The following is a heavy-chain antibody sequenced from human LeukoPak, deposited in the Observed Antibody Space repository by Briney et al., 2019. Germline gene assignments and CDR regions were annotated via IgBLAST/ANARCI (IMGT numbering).Heavy chain of an antibody. V-gene: IGHV1-2*02. CDR1: GYTFTGYY. Sequence: GASVKVSCKASGYTFTGYYMHWVRQARGQGREWMGWINPNSGGTNYAQKFQGRVTMTRDTSVSTAYMELSRLRSDDTAVYYCATSGYGEDWFDPWGQGTLVTVSS. J-gene: IGHJ5*02. CDR3: ATSGYGEDWFDP. CDR2: INPNSGGT. D-gene: IGHD5-12*01.